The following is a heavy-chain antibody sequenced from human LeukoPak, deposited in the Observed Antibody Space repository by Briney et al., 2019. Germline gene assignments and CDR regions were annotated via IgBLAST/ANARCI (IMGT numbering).Heavy chain of an antibody. CDR1: GFTFSTYA. CDR3: ARDGSD. V-gene: IGHV3-30-3*01. Sequence: GGSLRLSCAASGFTFSTYAMRWVRQAPGKGLEWVAVISHDDSNKYYADSVKGRFTISRDNSKNTLYLQMNSLRAEDTAIYYCARDGSDWGQGTLVTVSS. J-gene: IGHJ4*02. CDR2: ISHDDSNK.